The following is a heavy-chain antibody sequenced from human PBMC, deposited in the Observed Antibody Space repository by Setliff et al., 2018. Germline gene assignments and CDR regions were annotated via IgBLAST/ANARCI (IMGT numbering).Heavy chain of an antibody. Sequence: SETLSLTCAVYGGSFSGYYWSWIRQPPGTGLEWIGEINHSGSTNYNPSLKSRVTISVDTSKNQFSLKLSSVTAADTAVYYCARVPYYYDADDYWGQGTLVTVSS. V-gene: IGHV4-34*01. CDR1: GGSFSGYY. J-gene: IGHJ4*02. CDR2: INHSGST. D-gene: IGHD3-22*01. CDR3: ARVPYYYDADDY.